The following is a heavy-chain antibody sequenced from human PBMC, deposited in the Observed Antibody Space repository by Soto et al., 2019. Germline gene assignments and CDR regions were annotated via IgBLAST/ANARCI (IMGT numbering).Heavy chain of an antibody. D-gene: IGHD3-3*01. CDR1: GFTFSSYA. CDR3: AKNYDFWSGYYTDYYYYYGMDV. Sequence: LRLSCAASGFTFSSYAMSWVRQAPGKGLGWVSTISGSGGSTYYADSVKGRFTISRDNSKNTLYLQVNSLRAEDTAVYYCAKNYDFWSGYYTDYYYYYGMDVWGQGTTVTVS. V-gene: IGHV3-23*01. J-gene: IGHJ6*02. CDR2: ISGSGGST.